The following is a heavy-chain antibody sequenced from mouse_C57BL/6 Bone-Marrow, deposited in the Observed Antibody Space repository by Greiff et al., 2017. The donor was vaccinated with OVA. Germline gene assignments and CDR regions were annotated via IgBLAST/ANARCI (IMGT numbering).Heavy chain of an antibody. CDR3: IYDDYDRDFAY. J-gene: IGHJ3*01. Sequence: EVQLQQSGTVLARPGASVKMSCKTSGYTFTSYWMHWVKQRPGQGLEWIGAIYTGNSDTSYNQKFKGKAKLTAVTSASTSYMELSSLTNEDSAVYCCIYDDYDRDFAYWGQGTLVTVSA. CDR1: GYTFTSYW. V-gene: IGHV1-5*01. CDR2: IYTGNSDT. D-gene: IGHD2-4*01.